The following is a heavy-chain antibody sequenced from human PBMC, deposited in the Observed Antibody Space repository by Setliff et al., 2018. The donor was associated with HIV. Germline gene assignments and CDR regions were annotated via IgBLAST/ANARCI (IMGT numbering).Heavy chain of an antibody. CDR3: ARSTVGVGATFP. Sequence: LSLTCTVSGDSINTHYWSWIRQPPGKGLEWIGYVSHAGNTNSNPSLKSRVTISVDTSKNEFSLRLRSVTAADTAIYYCARSTVGVGATFPWGRGTLVTVSS. J-gene: IGHJ4*02. D-gene: IGHD1-26*01. CDR2: VSHAGNT. CDR1: GDSINTHY. V-gene: IGHV4-59*11.